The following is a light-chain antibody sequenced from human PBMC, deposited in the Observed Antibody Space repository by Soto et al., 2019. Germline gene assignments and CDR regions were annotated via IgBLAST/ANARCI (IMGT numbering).Light chain of an antibody. CDR2: KAS. V-gene: IGKV1-5*03. CDR1: QTISSW. J-gene: IGKJ1*01. Sequence: DIQMTQSPSTLSGSVGDRVTITCRASQTISSWLAWYQQKPGKAPKLLIYKASTLKSGVPSRFSGSGSGTEFTLTISSLQPDDFATYYCQQYNNWPPWTFGQGTKV. CDR3: QQYNNWPPWT.